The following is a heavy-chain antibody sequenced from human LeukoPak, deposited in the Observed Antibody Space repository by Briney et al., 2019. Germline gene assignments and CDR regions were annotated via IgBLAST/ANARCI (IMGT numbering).Heavy chain of an antibody. Sequence: GASVKVSCKASGYTFTSNYMHWVRQAPGQGLEWMGIINPSDGSANSAQKFQGRVTMTRDTSTSTAYMELRSLRSDDTAVYYCARDRGSITMVRGVIMGDYWGQGTLVTVSS. J-gene: IGHJ4*02. D-gene: IGHD3-10*01. CDR2: INPSDGSA. CDR3: ARDRGSITMVRGVIMGDY. V-gene: IGHV1-46*01. CDR1: GYTFTSNY.